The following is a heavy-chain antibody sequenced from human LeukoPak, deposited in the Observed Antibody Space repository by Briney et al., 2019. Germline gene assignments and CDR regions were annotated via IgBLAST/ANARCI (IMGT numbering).Heavy chain of an antibody. V-gene: IGHV6-1*01. CDR3: ARWGWDTYYFDY. CDR1: GDSVSSNSAA. D-gene: IGHD1-26*01. J-gene: IGHJ4*02. Sequence: SQTLSLTCAISGDSVSSNSAAWNWIRQSPSRGLEWLGRTYYRSKWYNDYAVSVKSRITINPDTSKNQFSMQPTTVPPEDTAVYYCARWGWDTYYFDYWGQGTLVTVSS. CDR2: TYYRSKWYN.